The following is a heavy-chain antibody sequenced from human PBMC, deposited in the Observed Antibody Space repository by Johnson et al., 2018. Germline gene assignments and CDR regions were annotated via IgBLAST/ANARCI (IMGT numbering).Heavy chain of an antibody. CDR3: AKDRYCASINCIDAFDI. D-gene: IGHD2-2*01. Sequence: EVQLVESGGGLVQPGGSLRLSCAASGFTFSSYAMSWVRQAPAKGLEWVSGISGGGGRTSFADSVKGRFTISRDNSKNTLYLQMNSRRAEDTAVYYFAKDRYCASINCIDAFDIWGQGTMVTVSP. CDR2: ISGGGGRT. V-gene: IGHV3-23*04. CDR1: GFTFSSYA. J-gene: IGHJ3*02.